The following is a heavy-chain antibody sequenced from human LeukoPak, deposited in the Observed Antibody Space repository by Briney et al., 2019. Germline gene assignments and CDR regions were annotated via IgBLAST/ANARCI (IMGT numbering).Heavy chain of an antibody. V-gene: IGHV4-59*01. Sequence: SETLSLTCTVSGGSISSYYWSWIRQPPGKGLEWIGYIYYSGSTNYNPSLKSRVTISVDTSKNQFSLKLSSVTAADTAVYYCAGYYGRGEHYWGQGTLVTVSS. J-gene: IGHJ4*02. CDR3: AGYYGRGEHY. CDR1: GGSISSYY. D-gene: IGHD3-3*01. CDR2: IYYSGST.